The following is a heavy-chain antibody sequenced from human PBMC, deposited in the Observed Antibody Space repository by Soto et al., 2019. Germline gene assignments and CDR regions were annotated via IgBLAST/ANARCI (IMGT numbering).Heavy chain of an antibody. D-gene: IGHD3-9*01. V-gene: IGHV5-51*01. CDR1: GYNFTAFW. CDR2: IHPLDSET. J-gene: IGHJ1*01. CDR3: AKLGFPGAIYFGS. Sequence: PGESLKISWKVSGYNFTAFWRGWVRQMPGKGLEWMANIHPLDSETNYGPSFQGQVTISADKSITTAFLHWSNLKASDTGIYFCAKLGFPGAIYFGSWGQGSLVTVSS.